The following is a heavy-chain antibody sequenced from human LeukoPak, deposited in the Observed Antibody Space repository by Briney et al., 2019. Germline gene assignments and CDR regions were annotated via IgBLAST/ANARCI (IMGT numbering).Heavy chain of an antibody. J-gene: IGHJ4*02. V-gene: IGHV3-21*01. CDR2: ITSSSNYI. CDR1: GFTFSIYS. Sequence: GGSLRLSCAASGFTFSIYSMNWVRQAPGKGLEWLSSITSSSNYIYYADSVKGRFTVSRDNVQNSLYLRMNSLRAEDTAMYYCARDRGYFDNWGQGTLVTVSS. CDR3: ARDRGYFDN.